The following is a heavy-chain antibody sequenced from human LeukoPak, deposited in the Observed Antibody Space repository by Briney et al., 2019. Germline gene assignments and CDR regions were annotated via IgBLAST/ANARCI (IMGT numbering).Heavy chain of an antibody. CDR3: ARGDWQQLVRGYFDY. Sequence: GGSLRLSCAASGFTFSSYGMHWVRQAPGKGLEWVAVISYDGSNKYYADSVKGRFTISRDNSKNTLYLQMNSLRAEDTAVYYCARGDWQQLVRGYFDYWGQGTLVTVSS. J-gene: IGHJ4*02. CDR2: ISYDGSNK. D-gene: IGHD6-13*01. V-gene: IGHV3-30*03. CDR1: GFTFSSYG.